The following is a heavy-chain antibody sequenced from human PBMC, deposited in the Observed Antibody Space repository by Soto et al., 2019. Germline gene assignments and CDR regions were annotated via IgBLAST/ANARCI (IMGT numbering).Heavy chain of an antibody. CDR3: NAYYDFWCGHTPL. CDR2: IKSKADGETT. D-gene: IGHD3-3*01. V-gene: IGHV3-15*07. J-gene: IGHJ4*02. CDR1: GLTFKNVW. Sequence: EVQLVESGGGLVKPGGSLGLSCAASGLTFKNVWMHWVRHAPGKGLEWFGRIKSKADGETTDYTEPVKGRFTISRDDSKNTLYLQINSLKTEDTAVYYCNAYYDFWCGHTPLWGQVTLVTVAS.